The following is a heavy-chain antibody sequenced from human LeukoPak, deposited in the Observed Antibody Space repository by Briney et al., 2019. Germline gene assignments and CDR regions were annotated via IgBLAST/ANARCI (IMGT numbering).Heavy chain of an antibody. D-gene: IGHD2-2*01. J-gene: IGHJ4*02. V-gene: IGHV1-18*01. CDR2: ISAYNGNT. CDR3: ARDYNVVVPAASPGDY. Sequence: ASVKVSCKASGYTFTSYGISWVRRAPGQGLEWMGWISAYNGNTNYAQKLQGRVTMTTDTSTSTAYMELRSLRSDDTAVYYCARDYNVVVPAASPGDYWGQGTLVTVSS. CDR1: GYTFTSYG.